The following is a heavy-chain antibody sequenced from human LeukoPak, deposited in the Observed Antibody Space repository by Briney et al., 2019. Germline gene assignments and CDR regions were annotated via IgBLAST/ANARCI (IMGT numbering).Heavy chain of an antibody. CDR1: GFTVSSNY. CDR2: IYSGGST. D-gene: IGHD3-22*01. Sequence: GGSLRLSCAASGFTVSSNYMSWVRQAPGKVLEWVSVIYSGGSTYYADSVKGRFTISRDNSKNTLYLQMNSLRAEDTAVYYCASGLDYYDSSGYCSVAFDIWGQGTMVTVSS. J-gene: IGHJ3*02. CDR3: ASGLDYYDSSGYCSVAFDI. V-gene: IGHV3-53*01.